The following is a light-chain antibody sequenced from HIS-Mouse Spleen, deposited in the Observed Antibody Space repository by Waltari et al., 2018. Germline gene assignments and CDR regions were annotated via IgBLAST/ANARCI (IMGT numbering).Light chain of an antibody. J-gene: IGLJ3*02. CDR3: CSYAGSSTWV. V-gene: IGLV2-23*01. CDR2: EGS. Sequence: QSALTQPASVSGSPGQSITISFTGTSSDAGRYNLVSWYQQHPGKAPKLMIYEGSKRPSGVSNRFSGSKSGNTASLTISGLQAEDEADYYCCSYAGSSTWVFGGGTKLTAL. CDR1: SSDAGRYNL.